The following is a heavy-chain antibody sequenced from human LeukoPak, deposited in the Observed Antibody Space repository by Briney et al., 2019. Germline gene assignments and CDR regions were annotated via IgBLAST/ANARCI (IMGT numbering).Heavy chain of an antibody. CDR1: GFTFSSYA. CDR2: ISGSGGST. Sequence: PGGSRRLSCAASGFTFSSYAMSWVRQAPGKGLEWVSAISGSGGSTYYADSVKGRFTISRDNSKNTLYLQMNSLRAEDTAVYYCAKPATVTTSGYYFDYWGQGTLVTVSS. CDR3: AKPATVTTSGYYFDY. J-gene: IGHJ4*02. V-gene: IGHV3-23*01. D-gene: IGHD4-17*01.